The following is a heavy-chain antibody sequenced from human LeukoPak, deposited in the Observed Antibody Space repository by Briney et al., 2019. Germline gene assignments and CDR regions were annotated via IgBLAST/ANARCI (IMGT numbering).Heavy chain of an antibody. D-gene: IGHD5-24*01. CDR3: AKQCRRDGYKCFFDY. J-gene: IGHJ4*02. CDR2: ISGSGGST. V-gene: IGHV3-23*01. Sequence: PGGSLRLSCAASGFTFSNYAMSWVRQAPGKGLEWVSVISGSGGSTYYADSVEGRFTVSRDNSKNTLYLQMNSLRAEDTAVFYCAKQCRRDGYKCFFDYWGQGTLVTVSS. CDR1: GFTFSNYA.